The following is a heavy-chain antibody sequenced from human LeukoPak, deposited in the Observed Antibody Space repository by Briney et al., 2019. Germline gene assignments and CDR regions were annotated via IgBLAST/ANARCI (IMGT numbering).Heavy chain of an antibody. D-gene: IGHD2-2*01. CDR3: ARAEAYCSSTSCMGY. CDR1: GYTFTSYG. J-gene: IGHJ4*02. V-gene: IGHV1-18*01. CDR2: ISTYNGNT. Sequence: ASVKVSCKASGYTFTSYGISWVRQAPGQGLEWMGWISTYNGNTNYAQKLPGRVTMTTDTSTSTAYMELRSLRSDDTAVYYCARAEAYCSSTSCMGYWGQGTLVTVSS.